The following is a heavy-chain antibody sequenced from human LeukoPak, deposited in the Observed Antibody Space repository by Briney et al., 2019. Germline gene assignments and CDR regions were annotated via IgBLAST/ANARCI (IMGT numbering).Heavy chain of an antibody. CDR2: INPNSDGT. D-gene: IGHD6-19*01. V-gene: IGHV1-2*02. J-gene: IGHJ4*02. Sequence: ASVKVSCKASGYTFTGYYMHWVRQAPGQGLEWMGWINPNSDGTNYAQKFQGRVTMTRDTSVTTAYMELSRLRSDDTAVYYCAREEGSGCYDSWGQGTMLTVSS. CDR3: AREEGSGCYDS. CDR1: GYTFTGYY.